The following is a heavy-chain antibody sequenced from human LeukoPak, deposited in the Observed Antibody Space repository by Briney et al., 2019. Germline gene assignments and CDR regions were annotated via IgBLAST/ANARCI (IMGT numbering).Heavy chain of an antibody. CDR1: GGSISSYY. V-gene: IGHV4-59*12. D-gene: IGHD5-24*01. CDR3: AREGGYLQLRYFDY. CDR2: IYYSGST. Sequence: SETLSLTCTVSGGSISSYYWSWIRQPPGKGLEWIGYIYYSGSTNHNPSLKSRVTISVDTSKNQFSLRLISVTAADTAVYYCAREGGYLQLRYFDYWGQGTLVTVSS. J-gene: IGHJ4*02.